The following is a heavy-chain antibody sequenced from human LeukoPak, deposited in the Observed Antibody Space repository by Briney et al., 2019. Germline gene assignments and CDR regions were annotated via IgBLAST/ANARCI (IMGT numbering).Heavy chain of an antibody. D-gene: IGHD2-2*01. CDR1: DGSIIIYY. J-gene: IGHJ4*02. CDR3: ARVIGYCSSTSCFGYFDY. V-gene: IGHV4-59*08. CDR2: IDYSGST. Sequence: LSDTLSLTCTVPDGSIIIYYWSWIRQPPGKGLEWARYIDYSGSTNYNPSLKSRVTTSVDTSKNQLSLKLSSVTAADTAVYYCARVIGYCSSTSCFGYFDYWGQGTLVTVSS.